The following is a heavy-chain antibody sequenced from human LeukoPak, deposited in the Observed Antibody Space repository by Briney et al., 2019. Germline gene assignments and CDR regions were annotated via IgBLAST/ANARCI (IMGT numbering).Heavy chain of an antibody. CDR3: ARDREQWLVEGVFDY. V-gene: IGHV3-30-3*01. CDR1: GFTFSSYA. CDR2: ISYDGSNK. Sequence: PGRSLRLSCAASGFTFSSYAMHWVRQAPGKGLEWVAVISYDGSNKYYADSVKGRFTISRDNSKNTLYLQMNSLRAEDTAVYYCARDREQWLVEGVFDYWGQGTLVTVSS. J-gene: IGHJ4*02. D-gene: IGHD6-19*01.